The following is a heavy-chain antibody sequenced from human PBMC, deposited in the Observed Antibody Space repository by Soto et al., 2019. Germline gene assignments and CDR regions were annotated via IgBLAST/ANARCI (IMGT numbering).Heavy chain of an antibody. CDR2: IIPIFGTA. D-gene: IGHD3-22*01. J-gene: IGHJ4*02. V-gene: IGHV1-69*13. Sequence: SVKVSCKASGGTFSSYAISWVRQAPGQGLEWMGGIIPIFGTANYAQKFQGRVTITADESTSTAYMELSSLRSEDTAVYYCARVLLAPYYYDSSGYFSPGEYFDYWGQGTLVTVSS. CDR1: GGTFSSYA. CDR3: ARVLLAPYYYDSSGYFSPGEYFDY.